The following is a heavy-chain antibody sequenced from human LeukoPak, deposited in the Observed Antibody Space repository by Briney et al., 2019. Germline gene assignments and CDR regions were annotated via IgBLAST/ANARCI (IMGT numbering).Heavy chain of an antibody. Sequence: GGSLRLSCAASGFTFSSYAMHWVRQGPGKGLEWVTVISNDGSNKYYADSVKGRFTISRDNSKNTLDLQMNSLRAEDTAVYYCARGPSARFFGVAKGAFDIWGQGTMVTVSS. CDR3: ARGPSARFFGVAKGAFDI. D-gene: IGHD3-3*01. CDR1: GFTFSSYA. V-gene: IGHV3-30*04. CDR2: ISNDGSNK. J-gene: IGHJ3*02.